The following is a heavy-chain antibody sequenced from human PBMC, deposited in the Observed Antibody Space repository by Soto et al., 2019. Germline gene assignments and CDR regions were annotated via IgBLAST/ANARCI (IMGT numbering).Heavy chain of an antibody. V-gene: IGHV1-46*02. CDR2: INPSVGST. CDR1: TYPYNTQY. D-gene: IGHD6-6*01. Sequence: GSVKVYFKSSTYPYNTQYIHLVRQAPGQGLEWVGVINPSVGSTNYAQKFQGRVTMTRDTSTTTFYMEVTSLTSEDTAVYYCVGASASGVDHWGQGTMVTVSS. CDR3: VGASASGVDH. J-gene: IGHJ4*02.